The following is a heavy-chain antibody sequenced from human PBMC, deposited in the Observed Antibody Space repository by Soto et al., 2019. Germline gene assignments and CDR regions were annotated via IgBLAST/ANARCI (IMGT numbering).Heavy chain of an antibody. D-gene: IGHD7-27*01. Sequence: EVQLLESGGGLVQPGGSLRLSCAVSTFTFDDFALTWVRQAPERGLEWVSMISASGTSTYYADSVKGRFTISRDTSNNTLYLQMNSLRLDDTALYFCAKRAWGGYLDFRGQGTLVTVSS. J-gene: IGHJ4*02. CDR2: ISASGTST. V-gene: IGHV3-23*01. CDR1: TFTFDDFA. CDR3: AKRAWGGYLDF.